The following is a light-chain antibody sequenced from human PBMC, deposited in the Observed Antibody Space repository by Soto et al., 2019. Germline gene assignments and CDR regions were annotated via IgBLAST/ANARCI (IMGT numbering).Light chain of an antibody. CDR2: DAS. CDR1: QSVSSY. CDR3: QQRSNWPFLT. J-gene: IGKJ3*01. Sequence: EIVLTQSPATLSLSPGERATLSCRASQSVSSYLAWYQRKPGQAPRLLIYDASNRATGIPARFSGSGSGTDFTLTISSLEPEDFAVYYCQQRSNWPFLTFGPGTKVDIK. V-gene: IGKV3-11*01.